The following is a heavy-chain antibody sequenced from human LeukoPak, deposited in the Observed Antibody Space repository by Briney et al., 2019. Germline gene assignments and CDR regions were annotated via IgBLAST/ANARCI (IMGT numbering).Heavy chain of an antibody. D-gene: IGHD6-19*01. Sequence: PGGSLRLSCAASGFTFSSFPMTWVRQAPGKGLEWVSAILDNGAETYYADSVKGRFTISRDNSKNMVHLQMNSLRVEDTAVYYCAKRLFSSGWSAFDIWGQGTMVTVSS. CDR3: AKRLFSSGWSAFDI. CDR2: ILDNGAET. J-gene: IGHJ3*02. V-gene: IGHV3-23*01. CDR1: GFTFSSFP.